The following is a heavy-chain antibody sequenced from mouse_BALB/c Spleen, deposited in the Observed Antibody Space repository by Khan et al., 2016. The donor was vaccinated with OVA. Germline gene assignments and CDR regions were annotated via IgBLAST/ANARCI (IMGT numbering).Heavy chain of an antibody. J-gene: IGHJ3*01. Sequence: EVQLQESGPGLVKPSQSLSLTCSVTGYSITSGYYWNWIRQFPGNKLEWMGYIRYDGSDNYNPSLKNRISISRDTSKNQVFLKLNSVTTEDTATYYCARGGSSGPAWFAYWGQGTLVTVSA. CDR3: ARGGSSGPAWFAY. CDR2: IRYDGSD. CDR1: GYSITSGYY. V-gene: IGHV3-6*02. D-gene: IGHD3-1*01.